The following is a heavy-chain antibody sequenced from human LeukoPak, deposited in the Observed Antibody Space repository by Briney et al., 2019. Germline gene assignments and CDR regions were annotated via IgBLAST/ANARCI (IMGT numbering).Heavy chain of an antibody. CDR2: ISAYNGNT. CDR1: GYTFTSYG. Sequence: ASVKVSCKASGYTFTSYGINWVRQAPGQGLKWMGWISAYNGNTNYAEKLQGRVSMTTDTSTSTAYMELRSLRSDDTAVYYCARDRDDSVYDFWSGHYKYYYYMDVWGKGTTVTVTS. CDR3: ARDRDDSVYDFWSGHYKYYYYMDV. D-gene: IGHD3-3*01. V-gene: IGHV1-18*01. J-gene: IGHJ6*03.